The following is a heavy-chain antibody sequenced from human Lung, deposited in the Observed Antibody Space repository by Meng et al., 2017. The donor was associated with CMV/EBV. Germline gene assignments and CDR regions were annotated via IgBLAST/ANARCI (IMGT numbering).Heavy chain of an antibody. CDR3: TRVSSIEVAGTLGCGYDDYGMDV. D-gene: IGHD6-19*01. Sequence: GGSLRLXXAASGFTFSSYWMSWVRQAPGKGLEWVANIKQDGSEKYYVDSVKGRFTISRDNAENSLYLQMNSLRAEDTAVYYCTRVSSIEVAGTLGCGYDDYGMDVWGQGXTVTVSS. CDR1: GFTFSSYW. V-gene: IGHV3-7*01. CDR2: IKQDGSEK. J-gene: IGHJ6*02.